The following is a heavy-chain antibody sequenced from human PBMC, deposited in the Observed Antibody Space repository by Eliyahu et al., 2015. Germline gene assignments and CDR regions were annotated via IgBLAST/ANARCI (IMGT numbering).Heavy chain of an antibody. J-gene: IGHJ5*02. CDR2: IXTSGST. Sequence: QVQLQESGPGLVKPSQTLSLTCTVSGGSISSGSYYWSWIGXPAGKGLEWIGRIXTSGSTTHNPSLKSRVTISVDTSKNQFSLKLSSVTAADTAVYYCAREGDHSSSWYIVGGLQSVGSRWFDPWGQGTLVTVSS. D-gene: IGHD6-13*01. CDR3: AREGDHSSSWYIVGGLQSVGSRWFDP. CDR1: GGSISSGSYY. V-gene: IGHV4-61*02.